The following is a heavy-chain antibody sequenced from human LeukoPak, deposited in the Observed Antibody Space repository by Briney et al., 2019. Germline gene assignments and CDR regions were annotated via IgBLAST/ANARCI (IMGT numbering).Heavy chain of an antibody. CDR1: GGTFSSYA. CDR3: ARAEVPMVRGVKPFDY. D-gene: IGHD3-10*01. J-gene: IGHJ4*02. V-gene: IGHV1-69*05. Sequence: GASVKVSCKASGGTFSSYAISWVRQAPGQGLEWMGGIIPIFGTANYAQKFQGRGTITTDESTSTAYMELSSLRPEDTAVYYCARAEVPMVRGVKPFDYWGQGTLVTVSS. CDR2: IIPIFGTA.